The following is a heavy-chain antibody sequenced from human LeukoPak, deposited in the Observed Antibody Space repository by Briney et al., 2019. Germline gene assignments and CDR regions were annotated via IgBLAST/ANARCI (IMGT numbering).Heavy chain of an antibody. V-gene: IGHV4-34*01. CDR1: GGSFSGYY. D-gene: IGHD2-2*01. J-gene: IGHJ4*02. Sequence: PSETLSLTCAVYGGSFSGYYWSWIRQPPGKGLEWIGEINHSGSTNYNPSLKSRVTISVDTSKNQFSLKLSSVTAADTAVYYCARDSWRAVPAAIPSEYYFDYWGQGTLVTVSS. CDR2: INHSGST. CDR3: ARDSWRAVPAAIPSEYYFDY.